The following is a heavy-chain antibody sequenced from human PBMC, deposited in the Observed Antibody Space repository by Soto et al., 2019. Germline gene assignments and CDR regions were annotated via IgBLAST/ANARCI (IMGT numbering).Heavy chain of an antibody. CDR1: EYTFTTYH. V-gene: IGHV1-46*03. Sequence: QVQLVQSGAEVRNPGASVKVSCKASEYTFTTYHAHWVRQAPGQGLEWMGVINPSGTWTLYTQKFQGRVIMTTDTSTNTVYMEMYSLTSEDTAVYYCTGEIGVTEYVVSWGQGTLVFVSS. D-gene: IGHD1-20*01. CDR2: INPSGTWT. CDR3: TGEIGVTEYVVS. J-gene: IGHJ4*02.